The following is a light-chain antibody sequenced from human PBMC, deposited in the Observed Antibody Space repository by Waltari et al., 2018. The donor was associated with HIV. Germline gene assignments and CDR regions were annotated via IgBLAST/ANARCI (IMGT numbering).Light chain of an antibody. CDR3: SSYTGSSTLYV. J-gene: IGLJ1*01. CDR1: SSDVGLYNY. Sequence: QSALTQPASVSGSPGQSITISCTGTSSDVGLYNYVFWYQHHPGIAPKLRIYEVSNRPSVCSNRFAGSESGNTASLTISVLQAEDGADYCCSSYTGSSTLYVFGTVTKVTVL. V-gene: IGLV2-14*01. CDR2: EVS.